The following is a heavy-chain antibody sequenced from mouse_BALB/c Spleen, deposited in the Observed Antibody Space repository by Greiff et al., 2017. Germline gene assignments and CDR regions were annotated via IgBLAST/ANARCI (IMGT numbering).Heavy chain of an antibody. CDR1: GYTFTSYY. CDR2: INPSNGGT. CDR3: TRGGYGLYWYFDV. V-gene: IGHV1S81*02. D-gene: IGHD1-2*01. J-gene: IGHJ1*01. Sequence: VKLMESGAELVKPGASVKLSCKASGYTFTSYYMYWVKQRPGQGLEWIGEINPSNGGTNFNEKFKSKATLTVDKSSSTAYMQLSSLTSEDSAVYYCTRGGYGLYWYFDVWGAGTTVTVSS.